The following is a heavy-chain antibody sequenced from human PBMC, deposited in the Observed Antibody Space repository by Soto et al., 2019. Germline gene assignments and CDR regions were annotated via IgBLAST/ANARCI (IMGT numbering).Heavy chain of an antibody. V-gene: IGHV4-39*01. Sequence: QLQLQESGPGLVKPSETLSLICTVSGGSISSSSYYWGWIRQPPGKGLEWIGSIYYSGLTYYNPSLKSRVTISLDKSKSQFSLKLNSVTAADTAVYYCARLEGLATISDYFDHWGQGTLVTVSS. J-gene: IGHJ4*02. D-gene: IGHD3-9*01. CDR1: GGSISSSSYY. CDR3: ARLEGLATISDYFDH. CDR2: IYYSGLT.